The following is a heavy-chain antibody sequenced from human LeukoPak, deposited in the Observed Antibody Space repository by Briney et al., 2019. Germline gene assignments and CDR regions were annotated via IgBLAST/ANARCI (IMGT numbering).Heavy chain of an antibody. CDR1: GYTFTSYG. D-gene: IGHD3-22*01. Sequence: GASVKVSCKASGYTFTSYGISWVRQAPGQGLEGMGWISAYNGNTNYAQKLQGRVTMTTDTSTSTAYMELRSLRSDDTAVYYCARLPKFYDSSGYLPDDYWGQGTLVTVSS. CDR3: ARLPKFYDSSGYLPDDY. CDR2: ISAYNGNT. V-gene: IGHV1-18*01. J-gene: IGHJ4*02.